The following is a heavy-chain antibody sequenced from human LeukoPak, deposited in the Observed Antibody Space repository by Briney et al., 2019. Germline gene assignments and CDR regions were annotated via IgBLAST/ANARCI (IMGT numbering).Heavy chain of an antibody. D-gene: IGHD6-19*01. CDR3: ARDVAGIAYYFDY. CDR2: ISSSGSTI. CDR1: GFTFSSYE. V-gene: IGHV3-48*03. Sequence: PGGSLRLSCAASGFTFSSYEMNWVRQAPGKGLEWVSYISSSGSTIYYADSVKGRFAISREKAKNSLYLQMNSLRAEDTAVYYCARDVAGIAYYFDYWGQGTLVTVSS. J-gene: IGHJ4*02.